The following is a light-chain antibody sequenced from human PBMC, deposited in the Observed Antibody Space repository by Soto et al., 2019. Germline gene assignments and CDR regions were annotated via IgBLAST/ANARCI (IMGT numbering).Light chain of an antibody. CDR2: LNSDGSH. CDR1: SGHSSYA. Sequence: QAVLTQSPSASASLGASVKLTCTLSSGHSSYAIAWHQQQPEKGPRYLMKLNSDGSHSKGDGIPDRFSGSSSGAERYLTISSLQSEDEADYYCQTWGTPVFGGGTKLTFL. J-gene: IGLJ3*02. CDR3: QTWGTPV. V-gene: IGLV4-69*01.